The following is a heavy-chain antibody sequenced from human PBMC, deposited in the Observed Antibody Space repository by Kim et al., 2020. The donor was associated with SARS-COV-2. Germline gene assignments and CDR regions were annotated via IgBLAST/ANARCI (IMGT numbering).Heavy chain of an antibody. J-gene: IGHJ4*02. CDR2: ISYDGSNK. CDR1: GFTFSSYA. CDR3: ARDDRIAPRSY. D-gene: IGHD6-13*01. V-gene: IGHV3-30*04. Sequence: GGSLRLSCAASGFTFSSYAMHWVRQAPGKGLEWVAVISYDGSNKYYADSVKGRFTISRDNSKNTLYLQMNSLRAEDTAVYYCARDDRIAPRSYWGQGTL.